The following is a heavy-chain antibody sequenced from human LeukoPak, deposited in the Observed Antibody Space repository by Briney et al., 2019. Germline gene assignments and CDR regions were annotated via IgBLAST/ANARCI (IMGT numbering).Heavy chain of an antibody. Sequence: GSPRLSCVASGFTFGSYWMHWVRQAPRKGLVWVSRINYDGTSTTYADSVKGRFTVSRDNGKKTVSLQINSLRPDDTAVYYCAREANTAFDYWGQGTLVTVSS. CDR2: INYDGTST. D-gene: IGHD2/OR15-2a*01. CDR3: AREANTAFDY. V-gene: IGHV3-74*01. J-gene: IGHJ4*02. CDR1: GFTFGSYW.